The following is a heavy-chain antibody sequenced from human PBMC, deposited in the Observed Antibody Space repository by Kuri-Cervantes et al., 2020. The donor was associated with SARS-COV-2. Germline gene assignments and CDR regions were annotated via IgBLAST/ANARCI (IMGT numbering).Heavy chain of an antibody. V-gene: IGHV3-53*01. CDR3: AREMKEGAVMGAFDI. D-gene: IGHD1-26*01. CDR1: GFTASSNY. CDR2: IYSGGST. Sequence: GGSLRLSCAASGFTASSNYMSWVRQAPGKGLEWVSVIYSGGSTYYADSVKGRFTISRDNSKNTLYLQMNSLRAEDTAVYYCAREMKEGAVMGAFDIWGQGTMVTVSS. J-gene: IGHJ3*02.